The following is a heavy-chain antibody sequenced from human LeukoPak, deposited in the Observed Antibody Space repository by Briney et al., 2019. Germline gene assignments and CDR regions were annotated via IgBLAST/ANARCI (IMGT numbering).Heavy chain of an antibody. D-gene: IGHD3-16*01. CDR1: GGTFSSYA. J-gene: IGHJ5*02. Sequence: SVKVSWKASGGTFSSYAISWVRQAPGQGLEWMGGIIPIFGTANYAQKFQGRVTITADKSTSTAYMELSSLRSEDTAVYYCARDSARERGLWFDPWGQGTLVTVSS. CDR2: IIPIFGTA. CDR3: ARDSARERGLWFDP. V-gene: IGHV1-69*06.